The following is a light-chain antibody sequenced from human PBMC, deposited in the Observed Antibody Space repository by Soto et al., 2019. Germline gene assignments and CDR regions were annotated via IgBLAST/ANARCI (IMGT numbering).Light chain of an antibody. J-gene: IGLJ1*01. Sequence: QSALTQPASVSGSPGQSITIACTGTSSDIGGYNFVSWYQQHPGKAPKLLISDVGNRPSGVSNRFSGSKSGNTASLTISGLHAEDEAHYYCNSYRTVSTYVFGTGTKLTVL. CDR1: SSDIGGYNF. V-gene: IGLV2-14*01. CDR3: NSYRTVSTYV. CDR2: DVG.